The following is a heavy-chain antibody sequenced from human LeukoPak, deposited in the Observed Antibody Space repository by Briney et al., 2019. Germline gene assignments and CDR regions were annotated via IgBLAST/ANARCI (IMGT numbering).Heavy chain of an antibody. J-gene: IGHJ4*02. CDR1: GFAFSSYV. CDR2: ISYDGSNK. CDR3: ATSPKAYCGGDCYVDY. Sequence: GGSLRLSCAASGFAFSSYVMHWVRQAPGKGLEWVAVISYDGSNKYYADSVKGRFTISRDNSKNTLYLQMNSLRAEDTAVYYCATSPKAYCGGDCYVDYWGQGTLVTVSS. V-gene: IGHV3-30-3*01. D-gene: IGHD2-21*02.